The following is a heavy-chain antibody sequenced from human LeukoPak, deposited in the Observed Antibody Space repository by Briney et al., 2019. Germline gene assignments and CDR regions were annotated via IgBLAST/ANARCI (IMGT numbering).Heavy chain of an antibody. D-gene: IGHD6-13*01. CDR3: ARVRGYSSSWFNY. J-gene: IGHJ4*02. CDR1: GGSITSSSYY. CDR2: IYYSGST. V-gene: IGHV4-39*07. Sequence: SETLSLTCTVSGGSITSSSYYWGWIRQPPGKGLEWIGSIYYSGSTYYNPSLESRVTMLVDTSKNQFSLKLSSVTAADTAVYYCARVRGYSSSWFNYWGQGTLVTVSS.